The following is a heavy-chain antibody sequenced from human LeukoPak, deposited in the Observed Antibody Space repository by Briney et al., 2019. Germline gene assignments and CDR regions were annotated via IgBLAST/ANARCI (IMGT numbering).Heavy chain of an antibody. V-gene: IGHV3-30*04. D-gene: IGHD6-25*01. CDR3: ARDAARYYYYYMDV. CDR2: ISYDGSNK. CDR1: GFTFSSYA. J-gene: IGHJ6*03. Sequence: GGSLRLSCAASGFTFSSYAMHWVRQAPGKGLEWVAVISYDGSNKYYADSVKGRFTISRDNSKNTLYLQMSSLTAEDTAVYYCARDAARYYYYYMDVWGKGTTVTVSS.